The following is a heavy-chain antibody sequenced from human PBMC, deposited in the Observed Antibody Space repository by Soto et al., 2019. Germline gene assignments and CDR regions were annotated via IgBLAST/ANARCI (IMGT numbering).Heavy chain of an antibody. V-gene: IGHV3-30*18. CDR1: GFTFSSYG. Sequence: GGSLRLSCAASGFTFSSYGMHWVRQAPGKGLEWVAVISYDGSNKYYADSVKGRFTISRDNSKNTLYLQMNSLRAEDTAVYYCAKVIEDTTYYDFWSGYYTHYYYGMDVWGQGTTVTVSS. D-gene: IGHD3-3*01. CDR3: AKVIEDTTYYDFWSGYYTHYYYGMDV. J-gene: IGHJ6*02. CDR2: ISYDGSNK.